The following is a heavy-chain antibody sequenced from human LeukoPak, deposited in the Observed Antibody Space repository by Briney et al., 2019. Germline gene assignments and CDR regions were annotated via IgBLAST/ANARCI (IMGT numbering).Heavy chain of an antibody. CDR2: IYYSGST. CDR1: GGSISSSSYY. Sequence: PSETLSLTCTVSGGSISSSSYYWGWIRQPPGKGLEWIGSIYYSGSTYYNPSLKSRVTISVDTSKNQFSLKLSSVTAADTAVYYCARDHYPSALKQPLNYDSSGESDDYWGQGTLVTVSS. V-gene: IGHV4-39*07. CDR3: ARDHYPSALKQPLNYDSSGESDDY. D-gene: IGHD3-22*01. J-gene: IGHJ4*02.